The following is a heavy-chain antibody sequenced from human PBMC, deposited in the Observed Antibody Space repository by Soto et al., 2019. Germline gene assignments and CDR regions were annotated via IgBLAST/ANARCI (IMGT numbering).Heavy chain of an antibody. CDR1: GYTFTSYD. D-gene: IGHD6-6*01. CDR2: MNPNSGNT. J-gene: IGHJ6*03. V-gene: IGHV1-8*01. Sequence: ASVKVSCKAFGYTFTSYDINWVRQAAGQGLEWMGWMNPNSGNTGYAQKFQGRVTMTRNTSISTAYMELSSLRSEDTAVYYCARKGYSSSSDPLNMYYYYMDVWGKGTTVTVSS. CDR3: ARKGYSSSSDPLNMYYYYMDV.